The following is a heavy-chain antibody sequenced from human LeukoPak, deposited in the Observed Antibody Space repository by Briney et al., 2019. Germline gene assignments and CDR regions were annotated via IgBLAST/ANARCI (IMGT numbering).Heavy chain of an antibody. CDR2: IIPIFGTA. CDR3: ARDRGLPKRQLVEFNYYYYMDV. D-gene: IGHD6-6*01. Sequence: ASVKVSCKASGGTFSSYAISWVRQAPGQGLEWMGGIIPIFGTANYAQKFQGRVTITADESTSTAYMELSSLRSEDTAVYYCARDRGLPKRQLVEFNYYYYMDVWGKGTTVTVPS. V-gene: IGHV1-69*13. CDR1: GGTFSSYA. J-gene: IGHJ6*03.